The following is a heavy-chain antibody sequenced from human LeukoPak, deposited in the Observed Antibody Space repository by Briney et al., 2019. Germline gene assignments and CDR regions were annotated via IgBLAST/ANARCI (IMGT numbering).Heavy chain of an antibody. CDR1: GGSISSSSYY. CDR2: IYYSGST. D-gene: IGHD2-2*01. CDR3: ASYCSSTSCDLTDAFDI. J-gene: IGHJ3*02. Sequence: PSETLSLTCTVSGGSISSSSYYWGWIRQPPGKGLEWIGSIYYSGSTYYNPSLKSRVTISVDTSKNQFSLKLSSVTAADTAVYYCASYCSSTSCDLTDAFDIWGQGTMVTVSS. V-gene: IGHV4-39*01.